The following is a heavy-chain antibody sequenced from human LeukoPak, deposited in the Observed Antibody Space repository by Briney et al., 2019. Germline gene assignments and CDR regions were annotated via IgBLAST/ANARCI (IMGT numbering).Heavy chain of an antibody. D-gene: IGHD6-6*01. CDR2: ISDSGGNT. CDR1: GFTFRNYG. V-gene: IGHV3-23*01. J-gene: IGHJ4*03. CDR3: AKRVEYSSSSGGYFDY. Sequence: GGSLRLSCAVPGFTFRNYGMSWVRQPPGKGLEWVSAISDSGGNTYYADSVKGRFTISRDNSKNTLYLQMNSLRAEDTALYYCAKRVEYSSSSGGYFDYWGQGTLVTVSS.